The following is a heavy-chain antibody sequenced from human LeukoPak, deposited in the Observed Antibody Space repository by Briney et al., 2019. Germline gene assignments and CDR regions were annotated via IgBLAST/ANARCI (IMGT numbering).Heavy chain of an antibody. CDR2: IYSSGST. CDR3: ARHYGIKPWFDWYFDL. CDR1: GGSISSFY. V-gene: IGHV4-4*07. J-gene: IGHJ2*01. Sequence: PSEALSLTCTVSGGSISSFYWSWIRQPAGKGLEWIGRIYSSGSTNYNPSLKSRVTMSRDTSKNQISLKVNSVTAADTAVYFCARHYGIKPWFDWYFDLWGRGTLVTVSS. D-gene: IGHD3-16*01.